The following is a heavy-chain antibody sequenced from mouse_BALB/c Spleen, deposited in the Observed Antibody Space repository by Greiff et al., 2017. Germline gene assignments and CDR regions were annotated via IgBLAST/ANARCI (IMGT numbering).Heavy chain of an antibody. CDR1: GYTFTSYW. CDR3: ARRLLDYAMDY. CDR2: IYPGDGDT. Sequence: QVQLQQSGAELARPGASVKLSCKASGYTFTSYWMQWVKQRPGQGLEWIGAIYPGDGDTRYTQKFKGKATLTADKSSSTAYMQLSSLASEDSAVYYCARRLLDYAMDYWGQGTSVTVSS. V-gene: IGHV1-87*01. J-gene: IGHJ4*01. D-gene: IGHD1-2*01.